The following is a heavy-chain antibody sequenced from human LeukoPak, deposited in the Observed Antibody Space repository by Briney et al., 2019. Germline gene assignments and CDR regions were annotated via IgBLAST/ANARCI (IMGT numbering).Heavy chain of an antibody. V-gene: IGHV5-51*01. D-gene: IGHD6-19*01. CDR2: IYPGDSGT. Sequence: GESLKISCKGSGYRFTSYWIGWVRQMPGKGLEWMGIIYPGDSGTRYSPSFQGQVTISADKPISTAYLQSSSLKASDTAMYYCARHSSSGWPLDYWGQGTLVTVSS. CDR3: ARHSSSGWPLDY. CDR1: GYRFTSYW. J-gene: IGHJ4*02.